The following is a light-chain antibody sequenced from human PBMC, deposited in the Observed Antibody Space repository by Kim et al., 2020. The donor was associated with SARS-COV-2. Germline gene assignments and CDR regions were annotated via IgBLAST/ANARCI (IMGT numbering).Light chain of an antibody. CDR2: RND. CDR1: RSNVGSNY. Sequence: GQRVTISGSGGRSNVGSNYVYWYQYVAGTAPKRLNERNDRRPSGVPDRFAGAKSGTSASLAISGLQTDDDADYYCEAWDDSLNGPVFGGGTQLTVL. J-gene: IGLJ3*02. CDR3: EAWDDSLNGPV. V-gene: IGLV1-44*01.